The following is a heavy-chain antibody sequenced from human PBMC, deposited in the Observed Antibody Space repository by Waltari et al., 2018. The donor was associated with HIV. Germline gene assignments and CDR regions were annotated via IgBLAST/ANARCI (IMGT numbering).Heavy chain of an antibody. V-gene: IGHV4-39*01. CDR3: ARQDKGGKREELLTS. CDR1: NASINTASHY. CDR2: IYHSGVA. D-gene: IGHD1-26*01. J-gene: IGHJ5*02. Sequence: QVHLRESGPALVKPWENLSLTCTVSNASINTASHYWAWVRQSPGKGPEWIASIYHSGVAYYSPSFKSRVTISVDKSKNEFYLKLRSVTASDSGVFFCARQDKGGKREELLTSWGPG.